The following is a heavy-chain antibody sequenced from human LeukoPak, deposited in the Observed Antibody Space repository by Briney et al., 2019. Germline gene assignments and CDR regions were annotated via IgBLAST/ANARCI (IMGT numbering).Heavy chain of an antibody. J-gene: IGHJ5*02. CDR1: GYSFTSYW. V-gene: IGHV5-51*01. CDR2: IYPGDSDT. D-gene: IGHD3-10*01. Sequence: GESLKISCKGSGYSFTSYWIGWVRQLPGKGREWMGIIYPGDSDTRYSPSFQGHVTISADNSISTAYLQWSSLKASDTAMYYCARLGSDYYYAPNWFDPWGQGTLVTVSS. CDR3: ARLGSDYYYAPNWFDP.